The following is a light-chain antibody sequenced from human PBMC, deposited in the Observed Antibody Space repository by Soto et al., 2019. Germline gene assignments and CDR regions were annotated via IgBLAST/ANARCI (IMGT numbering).Light chain of an antibody. CDR1: STDFVSYNR. V-gene: IGLV2-18*01. J-gene: IGLJ1*01. Sequence: VLTQPPSVSGSPGQSVTISCTGTSTDFVSYNRVSWYQQPPGTAPKLIIYEASNRPSGVPDRFSGSKSGNTASLTISGLQAADEADYYCSLYTSENTYVFGTGTKVTVL. CDR3: SLYTSENTYV. CDR2: EAS.